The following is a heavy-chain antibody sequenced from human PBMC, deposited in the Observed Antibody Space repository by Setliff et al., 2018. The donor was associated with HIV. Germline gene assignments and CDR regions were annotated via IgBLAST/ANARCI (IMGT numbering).Heavy chain of an antibody. CDR1: GFTFSTYS. CDR3: ARDGYGSGWYVGAFDI. D-gene: IGHD6-19*01. Sequence: GESLKISCAASGFTFSTYSMNWVRQAPGKGLEWVSSISSSSSYIYYADSVKGRFTISRDNAKNSLYLQMDSLRAEDTAVYYCARDGYGSGWYVGAFDIWGQGTMVTVSS. V-gene: IGHV3-21*01. CDR2: ISSSSSYI. J-gene: IGHJ3*02.